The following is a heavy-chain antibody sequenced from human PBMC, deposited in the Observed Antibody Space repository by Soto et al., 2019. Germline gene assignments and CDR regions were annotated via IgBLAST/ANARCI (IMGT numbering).Heavy chain of an antibody. CDR3: ARDRTNAVALPSNWFDP. V-gene: IGHV3-30-3*01. J-gene: IGHJ5*02. Sequence: GGSLSLSCAASGFTFSSYAMHWVRQAPGKGLEWVAVISYDGSNKYYADSVKGRFTISRDNSKNTLYLQMNSLRAEDTAVYYCARDRTNAVALPSNWFDPWGHGTLVTVSS. D-gene: IGHD2-15*01. CDR1: GFTFSSYA. CDR2: ISYDGSNK.